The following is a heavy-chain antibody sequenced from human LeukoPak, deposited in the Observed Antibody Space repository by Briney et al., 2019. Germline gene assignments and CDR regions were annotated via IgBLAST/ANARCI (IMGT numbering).Heavy chain of an antibody. J-gene: IGHJ4*02. Sequence: SVKVSCNASGGTFSSYAISWVRQAPGQGLEWMGGIIPIFGTANYAQKFQGRVTITADESTSTAYMELSSLRSEDTAVYYCARGREGITIFGVAFDYWGQGTLVTVSS. CDR3: ARGREGITIFGVAFDY. V-gene: IGHV1-69*13. D-gene: IGHD3-3*01. CDR2: IIPIFGTA. CDR1: GGTFSSYA.